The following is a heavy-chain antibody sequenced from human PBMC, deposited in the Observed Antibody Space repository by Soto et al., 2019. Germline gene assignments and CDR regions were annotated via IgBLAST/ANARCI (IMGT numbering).Heavy chain of an antibody. J-gene: IGHJ4*02. Sequence: PSETLSLTCTVSGGSISSYYWSWIRHPPGKGLEWIGYIYYSGSTNYKPSLKSRVTISVDTSKNQFSLKLSSVTAADTAVYYCARRGGLYYYDSSGYFYFDYWGQGTLVTVS. CDR2: IYYSGST. V-gene: IGHV4-59*01. D-gene: IGHD3-22*01. CDR3: ARRGGLYYYDSSGYFYFDY. CDR1: GGSISSYY.